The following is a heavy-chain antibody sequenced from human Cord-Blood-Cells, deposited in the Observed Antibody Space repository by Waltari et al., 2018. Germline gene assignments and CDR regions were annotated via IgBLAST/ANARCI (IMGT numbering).Heavy chain of an antibody. CDR2: IYYSGGT. Sequence: QVQLQESGPGLVKPSQTLSLTCTVSVGSISSGGYYWSWIRKHPGKGLEWMGYIYYSGGTYCNPSSKNRVTIAVYTSKSQFSLKLSSVTAADTAVYYCARLENSNYESSFDYWGQGTLVTVSS. CDR1: VGSISSGGYY. D-gene: IGHD4-4*01. CDR3: ARLENSNYESSFDY. V-gene: IGHV4-31*03. J-gene: IGHJ4*02.